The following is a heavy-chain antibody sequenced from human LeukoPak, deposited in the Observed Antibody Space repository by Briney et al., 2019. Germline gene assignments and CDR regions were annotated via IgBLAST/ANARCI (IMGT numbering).Heavy chain of an antibody. Sequence: GGTLRLSCAASGFTFSSYGMSWVRQAPGKGLEWVSAISGSGGSTYYADSVKGRFTISRDNSKNTVYLQMYSLRAEDTAVYYCAKHPSLTTWDPIDYWGQGTLVTVSS. CDR3: AKHPSLTTWDPIDY. D-gene: IGHD4-17*01. CDR1: GFTFSSYG. J-gene: IGHJ4*02. CDR2: ISGSGGST. V-gene: IGHV3-23*01.